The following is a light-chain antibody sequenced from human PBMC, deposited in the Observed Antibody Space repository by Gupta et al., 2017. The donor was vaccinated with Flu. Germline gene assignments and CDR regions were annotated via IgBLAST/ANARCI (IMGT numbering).Light chain of an antibody. V-gene: IGKV3-11*01. CDR1: KNVTHS. Sequence: SPAHMSLSKGERPTRSCRDSKNVTHSLDWARQKPAQTPRLIIYDASNIAMGITDSFCGRGEDKDFSRTSSGRENEGCAGYYAQQRSRLHTFGQGTKLDI. CDR3: QQRSRLHT. J-gene: IGKJ2*01. CDR2: DAS.